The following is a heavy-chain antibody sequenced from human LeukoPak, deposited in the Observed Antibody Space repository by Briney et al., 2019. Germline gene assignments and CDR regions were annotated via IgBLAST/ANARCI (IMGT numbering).Heavy chain of an antibody. J-gene: IGHJ4*02. CDR1: GYTFTSYG. V-gene: IGHV1-18*01. D-gene: IGHD1-26*01. Sequence: ASVKVSCKASGYTFTSYGISWVRQAPGQGLEWMGWISAYNGNTNYAQKLQGRVTMTTDTSTSTAYMELRSLRSDDTAVYYCAKDREWELLQNYFDYWGQGTLVTVSS. CDR2: ISAYNGNT. CDR3: AKDREWELLQNYFDY.